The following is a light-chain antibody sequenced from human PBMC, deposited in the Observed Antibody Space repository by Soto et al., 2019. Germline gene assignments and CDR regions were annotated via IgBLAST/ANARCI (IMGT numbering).Light chain of an antibody. V-gene: IGKV3-11*01. Sequence: EIVLTQSPATLSLSPGERATLSCRASQSVSSYLAWYQQKPGQAPRLLIYDASNRATGIPARFSGSGSGTDFTLTISSLEPEDIAVYYCQQRITGGLTFGPGTKVDIK. CDR1: QSVSSY. CDR3: QQRITGGLT. CDR2: DAS. J-gene: IGKJ3*01.